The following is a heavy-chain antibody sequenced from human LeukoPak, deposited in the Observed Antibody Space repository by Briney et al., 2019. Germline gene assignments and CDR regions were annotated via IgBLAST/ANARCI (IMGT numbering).Heavy chain of an antibody. CDR3: AKDFLGGVVITPHFDY. J-gene: IGHJ4*02. D-gene: IGHD3-3*01. Sequence: GGSLRLSCATSGFTFSSYGMHWVHQAPGKGLEWVAVISYDGSNKYYADSVKGRFTISRDNSKNTLYLQMNSLRAEDTAVYYCAKDFLGGVVITPHFDYWGQGTLVTVSS. CDR1: GFTFSSYG. V-gene: IGHV3-30*18. CDR2: ISYDGSNK.